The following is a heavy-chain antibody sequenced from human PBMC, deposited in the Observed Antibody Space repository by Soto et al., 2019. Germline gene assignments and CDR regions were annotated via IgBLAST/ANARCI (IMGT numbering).Heavy chain of an antibody. V-gene: IGHV4-4*02. CDR1: GGSISTSNW. D-gene: IGHD6-13*01. CDR2: VYRTGST. Sequence: QVQLQASGPGLVKPSGTLSLTCAVSGGSISTSNWWSWVRQPPGKGLEWIGEVYRTGSTNYNPSLESRVMVSVDKSKNQFSLKLTSVTAADTAVYYCARARATIAAAAIFDCWGQGTLVTVSS. J-gene: IGHJ4*02. CDR3: ARARATIAAAAIFDC.